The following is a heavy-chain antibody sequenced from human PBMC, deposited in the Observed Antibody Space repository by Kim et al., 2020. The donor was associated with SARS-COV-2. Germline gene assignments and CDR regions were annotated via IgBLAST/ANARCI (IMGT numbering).Heavy chain of an antibody. CDR3: ARDGSDYYYYGMDV. Sequence: TPSVKSRVTISVDTSKNQFSLKLSSVTAADTAVYHCARDGSDYYYYGMDVWGQGTTVTVSS. D-gene: IGHD3-10*01. V-gene: IGHV4-59*01. J-gene: IGHJ6*02.